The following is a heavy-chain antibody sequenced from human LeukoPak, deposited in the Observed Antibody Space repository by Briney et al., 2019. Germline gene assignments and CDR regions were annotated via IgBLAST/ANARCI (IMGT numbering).Heavy chain of an antibody. CDR1: GGSISSSSYY. D-gene: IGHD1-26*01. V-gene: IGHV4-39*01. CDR2: IYYSGST. CDR3: ARHTTGIVGATTD. Sequence: SETLSLTCTVSGGSISSSSYYWGWIRQPPGKGLEWIGSIYYSGSTYYNPSLKSRVTISVDTSENQFSLKLSSVTAAGTAVYYCARHTTGIVGATTDWGQGTLVTVSS. J-gene: IGHJ4*02.